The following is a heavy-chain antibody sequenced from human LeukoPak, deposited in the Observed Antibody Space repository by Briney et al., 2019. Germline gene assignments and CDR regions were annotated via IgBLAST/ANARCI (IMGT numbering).Heavy chain of an antibody. CDR2: IWYSGST. J-gene: IGHJ4*02. CDR3: ARVGGFGKNNY. V-gene: IGHV4-59*01. CDR1: GGFINNYY. D-gene: IGHD3-10*01. Sequence: SETLSLTCSVSGGFINNYYWSWIRQPPGEGLEWIGYIWYSGSTKYNPSLKSRVTITVDTSKNQFSLKLSSLTAADTAVYYCARVGGFGKNNYWGQGTLVTVSS.